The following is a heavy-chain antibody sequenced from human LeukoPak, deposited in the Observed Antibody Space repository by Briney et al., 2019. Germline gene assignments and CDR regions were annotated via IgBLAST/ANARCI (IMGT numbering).Heavy chain of an antibody. V-gene: IGHV4-34*01. CDR2: INHSGST. D-gene: IGHD2-21*02. J-gene: IGHJ4*02. CDR1: GGSFSPYY. CDR3: ARGGFYCGGDCYVDY. Sequence: SETLSLTCAVYGGSFSPYYWSWIRQPPGKGLEWIGEINHSGSTNYNPSLKSRVTISVDTSKNQFSLKLSSVTAADTAVYYCARGGFYCGGDCYVDYWGQGTLVAVSS.